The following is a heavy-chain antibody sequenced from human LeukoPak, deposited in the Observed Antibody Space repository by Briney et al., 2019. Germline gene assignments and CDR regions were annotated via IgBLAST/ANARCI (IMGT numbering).Heavy chain of an antibody. CDR2: ISDSGAST. D-gene: IGHD3-3*01. V-gene: IGHV3-23*01. CDR3: AKVVDFWGGKGYFDY. J-gene: IGHJ4*02. CDR1: GFTFSNAW. Sequence: GGSLRLSCAASGFTFSNAWMNWVRQAPGKGLEWVSAISDSGASTYYADSVKGRFTVSRDNSKNTLYLQMSSLRAEDTAVYYCAKVVDFWGGKGYFDYWGQGTLVTVSS.